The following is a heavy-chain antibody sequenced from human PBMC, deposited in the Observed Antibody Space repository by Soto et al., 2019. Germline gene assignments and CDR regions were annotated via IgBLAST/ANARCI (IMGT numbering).Heavy chain of an antibody. Sequence: QVQLQESGPELVKPSQTLSLTCTVSGGSISSAAYYWSWIRQHPGKGLEWIGYISHSGSTYYNPSLKSRVIISVDTSKNQFSLSLTSVTAADTAVYYCAREYTYGSNFFDCWGQGALLTVSS. J-gene: IGHJ4*02. D-gene: IGHD2-2*02. V-gene: IGHV4-31*03. CDR3: AREYTYGSNFFDC. CDR2: ISHSGST. CDR1: GGSISSAAYY.